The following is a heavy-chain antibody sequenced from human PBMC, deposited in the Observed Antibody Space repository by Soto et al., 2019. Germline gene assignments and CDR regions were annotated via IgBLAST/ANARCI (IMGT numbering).Heavy chain of an antibody. D-gene: IGHD1-26*01. CDR3: GREGPNGYIPYYIET. CDR1: GYTFTSYG. J-gene: IGHJ5*02. CDR2: ISAYNGNT. V-gene: IGHV1-18*01. Sequence: GASVKVSCKASGYTFTSYGISWVRQAPGQGLEWMGWISAYNGNTNYAQKLQGRVTMTTDTSTSTAYMELRSLRSDDTAVYYCGREGPNGYIPYYIETWGQGAPVTVSS.